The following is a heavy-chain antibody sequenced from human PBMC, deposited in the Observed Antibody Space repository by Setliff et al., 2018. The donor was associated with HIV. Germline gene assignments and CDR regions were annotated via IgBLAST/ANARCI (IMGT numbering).Heavy chain of an antibody. Sequence: SETLSLTCSVSGDSISTGTYYWGWIRQPPGKGLEWIGSVSYSGSTLYNPSFKSRVSISVDTSRNQFSLNLTSLTTADTAMYYCARSYYDFWNGLPRSFDVWGQGTMVTVSS. J-gene: IGHJ3*01. CDR2: VSYSGST. CDR3: ARSYYDFWNGLPRSFDV. D-gene: IGHD3-3*01. CDR1: GDSISTGTYY. V-gene: IGHV4-39*07.